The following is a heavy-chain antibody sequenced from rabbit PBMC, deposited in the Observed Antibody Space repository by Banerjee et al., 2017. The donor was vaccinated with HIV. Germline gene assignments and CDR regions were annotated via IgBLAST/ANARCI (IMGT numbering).Heavy chain of an antibody. CDR3: ARAGYAVYSYDL. CDR1: GFTISSSYY. V-gene: IGHV1S40*01. CDR2: IYGGSSGNT. J-gene: IGHJ3*01. Sequence: QSLEESGGGLVQPEGSLALTCKASGFTISSSYYMCWVRQAPGKGLEWIGCIYGGSSGNTYYASWAKGRFTISKTSSTTVTLQMTSLTAADTATYFCARAGYAVYSYDLWGQGTLVTVS. D-gene: IGHD8-1*01.